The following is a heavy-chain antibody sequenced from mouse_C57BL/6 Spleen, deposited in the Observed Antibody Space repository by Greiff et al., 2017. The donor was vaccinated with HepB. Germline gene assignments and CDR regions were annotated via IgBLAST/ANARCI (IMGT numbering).Heavy chain of an antibody. J-gene: IGHJ3*01. Sequence: VQLQQSGPGLVKPSQSLSLTCSVTGYSITSGYYWNWIRQFPGNKLEWMGYISYDGSNNYNPSLKNRISITRDTSKNQFFLKLNSVTTEDTATYYCASLYDYSFAYWGQGTLVTVSA. CDR3: ASLYDYSFAY. CDR2: ISYDGSN. D-gene: IGHD2-4*01. CDR1: GYSITSGYY. V-gene: IGHV3-6*01.